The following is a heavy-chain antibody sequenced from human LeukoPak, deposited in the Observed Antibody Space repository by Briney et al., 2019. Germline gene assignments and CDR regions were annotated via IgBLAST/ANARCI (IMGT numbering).Heavy chain of an antibody. Sequence: GGSLRLSCAASGFTFSSYGMHWVRQAPGKGLEWVAVIWYDGSNKYYADSVKGRFTISRDNSKNTLYLQMNSLRAEDTAVYYCARDIGYSYGYAGHWFDPWGQGTLVTVSS. J-gene: IGHJ5*02. CDR1: GFTFSSYG. CDR2: IWYDGSNK. CDR3: ARDIGYSYGYAGHWFDP. V-gene: IGHV3-33*01. D-gene: IGHD5-18*01.